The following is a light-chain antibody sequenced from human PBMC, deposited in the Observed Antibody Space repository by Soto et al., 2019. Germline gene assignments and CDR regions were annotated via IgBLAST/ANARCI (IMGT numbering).Light chain of an antibody. CDR3: QQRRNWPPYT. CDR2: DAS. J-gene: IGKJ2*01. Sequence: EIVLTQSPATLSLSPGERATLSCRASQSVSNYLAWYQQKPGQAPRLLIYDASTRATGIPARFSGSGSGTDVTLAIISRAPEDFAVYYCQQRRNWPPYTFGQGTKLEIK. V-gene: IGKV3-11*01. CDR1: QSVSNY.